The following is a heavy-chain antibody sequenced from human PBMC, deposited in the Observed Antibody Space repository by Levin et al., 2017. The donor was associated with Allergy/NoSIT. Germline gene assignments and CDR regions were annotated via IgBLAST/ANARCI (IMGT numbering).Heavy chain of an antibody. Sequence: PSETLSLTCGVYGGSISGNHWSWIRQSPGEGLEWIGEINHSGSTDYNPSLKSRVTISVNTSKNQVSLKLTSVTAADTAVYYCAKWGSGYSYPYYYGMDVWGQGTTVTVSS. J-gene: IGHJ6*02. V-gene: IGHV4-34*01. CDR2: INHSGST. CDR1: GGSISGNH. D-gene: IGHD3-22*01. CDR3: AKWGSGYSYPYYYGMDV.